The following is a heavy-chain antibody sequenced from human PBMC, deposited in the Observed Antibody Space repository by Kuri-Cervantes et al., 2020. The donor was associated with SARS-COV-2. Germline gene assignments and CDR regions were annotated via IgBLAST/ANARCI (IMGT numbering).Heavy chain of an antibody. Sequence: SETLSLTCTVSGGSVSRGSYYWSWIRQPPGTGLEWIGYIYYSGSANYNPSLKSRVTISVDTAKNHFSLKLNSVTAADTAVYYCARGGLELQPGYFRHWGQGTLVTVSS. CDR3: ARGGLELQPGYFRH. CDR2: IYYSGSA. J-gene: IGHJ1*01. V-gene: IGHV4-61*01. CDR1: GGSVSRGSYY. D-gene: IGHD1-7*01.